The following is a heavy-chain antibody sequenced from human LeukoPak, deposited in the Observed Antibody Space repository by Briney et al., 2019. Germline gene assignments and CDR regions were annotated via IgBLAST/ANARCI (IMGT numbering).Heavy chain of an antibody. CDR2: IYSDNT. J-gene: IGHJ4*02. V-gene: IGHV3-53*01. Sequence: GGSLRLSCTVSGFTVSSNSMSWVRKPPGKGLEWVSFIYSDNTHNSDSVKARFTISRDNSKNTLYLQMNSVRAEDTAVYYCARRAGAYSHPYDYWGQGTLVTVSS. CDR1: GFTVSSNS. D-gene: IGHD4/OR15-4a*01. CDR3: ARRAGAYSHPYDY.